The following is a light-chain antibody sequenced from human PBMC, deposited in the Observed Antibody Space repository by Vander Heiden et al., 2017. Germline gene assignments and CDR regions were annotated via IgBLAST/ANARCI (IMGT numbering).Light chain of an antibody. J-gene: IGKJ2*01. Sequence: DIVMTQSAATLSLSPGERATLCCSASQRVSSNLAWYQQKPGQAPRLLIYGAATRATGIPARFSGSGSGTEFTLTISSRQSEDFAVYYCQQYNNWPLYTFGQGTKLEIK. CDR3: QQYNNWPLYT. CDR1: QRVSSN. V-gene: IGKV3-15*01. CDR2: GAA.